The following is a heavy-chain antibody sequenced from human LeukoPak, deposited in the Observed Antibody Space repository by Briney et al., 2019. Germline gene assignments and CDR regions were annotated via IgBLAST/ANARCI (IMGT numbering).Heavy chain of an antibody. CDR1: GASISSNNW. Sequence: SGTLSLTCDVSGASISSNNWWSWVRQPPGKGLEWIGEIFHGGNTNYNPSLKSRVTISVDKSNNQFSLKLSSGTAADTAVYYCARNKESNSWYPEFDYWGQGPLVTVSS. CDR3: ARNKESNSWYPEFDY. CDR2: IFHGGNT. D-gene: IGHD6-13*01. J-gene: IGHJ4*02. V-gene: IGHV4-4*02.